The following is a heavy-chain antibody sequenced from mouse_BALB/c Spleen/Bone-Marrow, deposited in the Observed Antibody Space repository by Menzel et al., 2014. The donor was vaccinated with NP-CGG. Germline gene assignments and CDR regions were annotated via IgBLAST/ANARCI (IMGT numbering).Heavy chain of an antibody. V-gene: IGHV1S34*01. J-gene: IGHJ2*01. CDR3: ARGDGYYVDFDY. CDR2: ISCYNGAT. D-gene: IGHD2-3*01. Sequence: LAKTGPSEKISCKASGYSFTGYYMHWVKQSHGKSLEWIGYISCYNGATSYNQKFKGKATFTVDTSSSTAYMQFNSLTSEDSAVYYCARGDGYYVDFDYWGQSSTLTVSS. CDR1: GYSFTGYY.